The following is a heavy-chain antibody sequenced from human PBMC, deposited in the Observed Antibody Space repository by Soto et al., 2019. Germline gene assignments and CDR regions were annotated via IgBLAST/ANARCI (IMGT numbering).Heavy chain of an antibody. J-gene: IGHJ5*02. CDR1: GGYITTYY. D-gene: IGHD3-22*01. Sequence: QVQLQESGPGLVKPSETLSLTCTVSGGYITTYYWSWIRQSPGRGLEWIGFIHYSGSTSYNPSLRSRVSISVDTSKNPISLKVFYVTAADTAVDYCARESRGSSLVVEGFDPLGEGTLVTVSS. V-gene: IGHV4-59*01. CDR3: ARESRGSSLVVEGFDP. CDR2: IHYSGST.